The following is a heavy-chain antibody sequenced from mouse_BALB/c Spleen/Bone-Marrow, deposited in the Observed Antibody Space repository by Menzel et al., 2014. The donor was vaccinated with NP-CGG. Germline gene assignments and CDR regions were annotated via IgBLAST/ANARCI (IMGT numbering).Heavy chain of an antibody. Sequence: QEQLQQSGAELVMRGASVKMSCKASGHTFHDHWMHWVKQRHGQGLEWIGAIDISDSYTTYNQKFKGKATLTVDESSSTVYMQISKLTSEVSAVYYCARGGAIFYYGAQVTPLTGSS. CDR1: GHTFHDHW. CDR2: IDISDSYT. J-gene: IGHJ2*01. V-gene: IGHV1-69*01. CDR3: ARGGAIFYY.